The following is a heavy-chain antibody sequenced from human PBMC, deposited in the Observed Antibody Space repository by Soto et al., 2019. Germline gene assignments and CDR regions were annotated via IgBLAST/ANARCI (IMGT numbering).Heavy chain of an antibody. J-gene: IGHJ6*02. CDR1: GYTFTSYA. D-gene: IGHD2-2*02. CDR3: AREGYCSSTSCYTGGYYYYGMDV. Sequence: ASVKVSCKASGYTFTSYAMHWVRQAPGQRLEWMGWINAGNGNTKYSQKFQGRVTITRDTSASTAYMELSSLRSEDTAVYYCAREGYCSSTSCYTGGYYYYGMDVWGQGTTVTVSS. CDR2: INAGNGNT. V-gene: IGHV1-3*01.